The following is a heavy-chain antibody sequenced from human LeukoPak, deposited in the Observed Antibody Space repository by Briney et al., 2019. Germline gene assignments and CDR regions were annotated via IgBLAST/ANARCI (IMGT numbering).Heavy chain of an antibody. CDR1: GGSISSYY. V-gene: IGHV4-59*08. J-gene: IGHJ3*02. CDR3: ARHSSVGGAIVVVVAVDDAFDI. Sequence: SETLSLTCTVSGGSISSYYWSWIRQPPGKGLEWIGYIYYSGSTNYNPSLKSRVTISVDTSKNQFSLKLSSVTAADTAVYYCARHSSVGGAIVVVVAVDDAFDIWGQGTMVTVSS. CDR2: IYYSGST. D-gene: IGHD2-15*01.